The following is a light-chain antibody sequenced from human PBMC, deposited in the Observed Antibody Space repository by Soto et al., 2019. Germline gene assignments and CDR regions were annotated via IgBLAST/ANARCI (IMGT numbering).Light chain of an antibody. Sequence: DIQMTQSPSSLSASEGHRVTITCRASQDISNYLSWYQYKPGKAPKLLIYDASNLKEGVPSRFSGSESGTHFTFSISSLQPEDIATYYCQQYDILPRTFGQGTRVDIK. CDR2: DAS. J-gene: IGKJ1*01. CDR1: QDISNY. CDR3: QQYDILPRT. V-gene: IGKV1-33*01.